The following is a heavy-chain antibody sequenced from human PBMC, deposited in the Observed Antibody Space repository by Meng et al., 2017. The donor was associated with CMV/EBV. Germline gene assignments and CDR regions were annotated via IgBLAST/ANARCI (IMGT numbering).Heavy chain of an antibody. CDR2: VSGSGSTT. CDR3: AKDIVVVPAALDY. CDR1: GFSFTIYA. D-gene: IGHD2-2*01. V-gene: IGHV3-23*01. Sequence: GESLKISCAASGFSFTIYAMAWVRQAPGKGLEWVSAVSGSGSTTYYADSVKGRLIISRDNSKTTAYLYMNSLRAEDTAVYYCAKDIVVVPAALDYWGQGTLVTVSS. J-gene: IGHJ4*02.